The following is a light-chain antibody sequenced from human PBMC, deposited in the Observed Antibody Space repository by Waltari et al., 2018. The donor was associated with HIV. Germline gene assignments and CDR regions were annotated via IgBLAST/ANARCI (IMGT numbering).Light chain of an antibody. CDR1: SSAVGGYNY. CDR2: DVS. V-gene: IGLV2-14*03. Sequence: QSALTQPASVSGSPGQSLTISCTGTSSAVGGYNYVTWYQQHPGNAPKLMIYDVSNRPSGVSNRFSGSKSGNTASLTISGLQAEDEADYYCSSYTSSSTIVFGGGTKLTVL. J-gene: IGLJ2*01. CDR3: SSYTSSSTIV.